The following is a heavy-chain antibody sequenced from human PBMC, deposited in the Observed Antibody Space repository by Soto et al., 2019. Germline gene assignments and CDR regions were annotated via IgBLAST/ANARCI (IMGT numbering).Heavy chain of an antibody. Sequence: QVQLVQSGAEVKKPGSSVKVSCKAAGGTFSSYAISWVRQSPGQGLEGMGGIIPIFGTANYEQKLQGRVTITADESTSTAYMELNRLRSADTAVYYCARDRHCSGGSCYSPYNWFDPWGQGTLVTVSS. CDR1: GGTFSSYA. CDR2: IIPIFGTA. CDR3: ARDRHCSGGSCYSPYNWFDP. J-gene: IGHJ5*02. D-gene: IGHD2-15*01. V-gene: IGHV1-69*01.